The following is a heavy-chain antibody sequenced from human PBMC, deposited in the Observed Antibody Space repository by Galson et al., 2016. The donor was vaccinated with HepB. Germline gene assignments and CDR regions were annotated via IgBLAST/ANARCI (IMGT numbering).Heavy chain of an antibody. J-gene: IGHJ4*02. CDR1: GFTFSSYA. CDR2: ISDSGGST. Sequence: SLRLSCAASGFTFSSYAMSWVRQTPVKGLEWVSTISDSGGSTYYADSVKGRFIISRDNSKNTLSLQMNPLRAEDTAVYYCAKRALERLFDYWGQGTLVTVSS. V-gene: IGHV3-23*01. CDR3: AKRALERLFDY.